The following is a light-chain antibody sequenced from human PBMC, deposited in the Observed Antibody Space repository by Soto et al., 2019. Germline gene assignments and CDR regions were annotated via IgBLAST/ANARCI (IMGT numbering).Light chain of an antibody. Sequence: QSALTQPPSASGSPGQSVTISCTGTSSDIGGYNYVSWYQQHPGKAPKLMIYEVTKRPSGVPDRFSGSKSDNTASLTVSGLQAEDEADYYCSSYAGSNILFGGGIKLTVL. J-gene: IGLJ3*02. CDR3: SSYAGSNIL. V-gene: IGLV2-8*01. CDR2: EVT. CDR1: SSDIGGYNY.